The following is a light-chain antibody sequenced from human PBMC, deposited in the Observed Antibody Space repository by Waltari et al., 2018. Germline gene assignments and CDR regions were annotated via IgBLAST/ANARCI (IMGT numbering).Light chain of an antibody. Sequence: SYELTQPPSVSMSPGQTASITCSGNRLGDKYTAWYQQKAGQSPVLLIYQDNKRPSGIPERFSGSNSGNTATLTITVTQTMDEADYYCQAWDKSSVIFGGGTKLTVL. V-gene: IGLV3-1*01. CDR2: QDN. J-gene: IGLJ2*01. CDR3: QAWDKSSVI. CDR1: RLGDKY.